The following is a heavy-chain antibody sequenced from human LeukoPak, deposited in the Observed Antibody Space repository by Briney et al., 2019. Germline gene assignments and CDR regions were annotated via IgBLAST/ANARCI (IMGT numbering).Heavy chain of an antibody. Sequence: GGSLRLSCAASGFTFSSYAMHWVRQAPGKGLEWVAVISYDGSNKYYADSVKGRFTISRDNSKSTLYLQMNSLRAEDTAVYYCARVGAPLYGSGLDGDLDYWGQGTLVTVSS. CDR1: GFTFSSYA. J-gene: IGHJ4*02. V-gene: IGHV3-30*04. CDR2: ISYDGSNK. D-gene: IGHD3-10*01. CDR3: ARVGAPLYGSGLDGDLDY.